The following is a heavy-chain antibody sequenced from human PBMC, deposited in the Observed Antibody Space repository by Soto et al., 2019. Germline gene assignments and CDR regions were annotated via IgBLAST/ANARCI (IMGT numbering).Heavy chain of an antibody. D-gene: IGHD6-6*01. V-gene: IGHV3-48*03. J-gene: IGHJ5*02. CDR2: ISRSGSTI. CDR3: ERIAIAALHRLRGYWYWFDP. Sequence: GGSLRLSCAASGFTFSSYEMNWVRQAPGTGLEWVSYISRSGSTIYYADSVKGRFTISRDNAKNSLYLQMNSLRAEDTAVNYCERIAIAALHRLRGYWYWFDPWGQGTLVTVSS. CDR1: GFTFSSYE.